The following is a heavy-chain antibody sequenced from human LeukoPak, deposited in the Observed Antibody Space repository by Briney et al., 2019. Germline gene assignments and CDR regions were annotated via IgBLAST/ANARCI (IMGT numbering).Heavy chain of an antibody. CDR1: GGTFSGHS. Sequence: SETLSLTCVVNGGTFSGHSWSWIRQPPGGGLEWIGEINHSGSTNYNPSLKSRVTISVDTSKNQFSLNLSSVTAADTAVYYCARGGVTIFGVVINEEYYFDYWGQGTLVTVSS. D-gene: IGHD3-3*01. CDR2: INHSGST. CDR3: ARGGVTIFGVVINEEYYFDY. J-gene: IGHJ4*02. V-gene: IGHV4-34*01.